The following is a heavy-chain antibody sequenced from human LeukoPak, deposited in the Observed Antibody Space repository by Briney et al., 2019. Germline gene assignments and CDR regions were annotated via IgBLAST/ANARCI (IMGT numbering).Heavy chain of an antibody. J-gene: IGHJ4*02. V-gene: IGHV3-7*01. CDR2: INQDGSEK. CDR1: GFTVSSNY. CDR3: ARGGKLHPQSPY. D-gene: IGHD3-16*01. Sequence: GGSLRLSCAASGFTVSSNYMSWVRQAPGKGLEWVANINQDGSEKYYVDSVKGRFTISRDNGKNSLYLQMNSLGAEDTAVYYCARGGKLHPQSPYWGQGTLVTVSS.